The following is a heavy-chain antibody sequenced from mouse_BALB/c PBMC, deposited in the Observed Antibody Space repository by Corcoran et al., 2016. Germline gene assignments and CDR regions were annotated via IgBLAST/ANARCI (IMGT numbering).Heavy chain of an antibody. CDR1: GFNIKDTY. J-gene: IGHJ4*01. Sequence: EVQLQQSGAELVNPGASVKLSCTASGFNIKDTYMHWVKQRPEQGLEWIGRIDPANGNTKYDPKFQGKATIAADTSSNTAYLQLSSLTSEDTAVYYCAREDGYDDYAMDYGGQGTSVTVSA. D-gene: IGHD2-2*01. V-gene: IGHV14-3*02. CDR3: AREDGYDDYAMDY. CDR2: IDPANGNT.